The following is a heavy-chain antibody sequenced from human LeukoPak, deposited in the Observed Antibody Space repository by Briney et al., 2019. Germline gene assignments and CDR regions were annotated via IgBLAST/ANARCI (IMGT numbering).Heavy chain of an antibody. V-gene: IGHV1-46*01. J-gene: IGHJ4*02. CDR3: ARDLRYSSSPQYYFDY. CDR2: NNPSGGST. Sequence: ASVKVSCKASGYTFTSHYMYWVRQAPGQWLELMGLNNPSGGSTSYAQKFQGRVTMTRDTSTSTVYMELSSLRSEDTAVYYCARDLRYSSSPQYYFDYWGQGTLVTVSS. CDR1: GYTFTSHY. D-gene: IGHD6-6*01.